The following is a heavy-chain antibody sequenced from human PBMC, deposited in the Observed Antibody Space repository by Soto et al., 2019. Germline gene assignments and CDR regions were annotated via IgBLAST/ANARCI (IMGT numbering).Heavy chain of an antibody. V-gene: IGHV3-30*03. CDR3: ARETTVVTPAYYYYYGMDV. D-gene: IGHD4-17*01. J-gene: IGHJ6*02. CDR2: ISYDGSDK. Sequence: VRQAPGKGLEWVALISYDGSDKYYADSVKGRFTISRDNSKNTLYLQMNSLRVEDTAVYYCARETTVVTPAYYYYYGMDVWGQGTTVTVSS.